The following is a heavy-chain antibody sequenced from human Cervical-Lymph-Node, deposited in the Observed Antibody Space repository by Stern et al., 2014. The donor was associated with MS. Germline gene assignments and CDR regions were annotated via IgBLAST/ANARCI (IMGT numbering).Heavy chain of an antibody. CDR3: ARDSRHYDASYYFDS. D-gene: IGHD3-16*01. Sequence: VQLVQSGAEVKKPGSSVKVSCKASGGTFSSYAINWVRQAPGQGPEWMGGVSPIVGTASDAQKFQCRFTITADESTSTAYMELSSLRSEDTAVYYCARDSRHYDASYYFDSWGQGTLVTVSS. V-gene: IGHV1-69*01. CDR1: GGTFSSYA. J-gene: IGHJ4*02. CDR2: VSPIVGTA.